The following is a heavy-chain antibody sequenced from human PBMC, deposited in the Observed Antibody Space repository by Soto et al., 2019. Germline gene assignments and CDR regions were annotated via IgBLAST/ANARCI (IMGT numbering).Heavy chain of an antibody. V-gene: IGHV4-31*03. CDR3: ARGRIVVVPAATNGLDY. Sequence: SETLSLTCTVSGGSISSGGYYWSWIRQHPGKGLEWIGYIYYSGSTYYNPSLKSRVTISVDTSKNQFSLKLSSVTAADTAVYYCARGRIVVVPAATNGLDYWGQGTLVTVSS. CDR2: IYYSGST. D-gene: IGHD2-2*01. CDR1: GGSISSGGYY. J-gene: IGHJ4*02.